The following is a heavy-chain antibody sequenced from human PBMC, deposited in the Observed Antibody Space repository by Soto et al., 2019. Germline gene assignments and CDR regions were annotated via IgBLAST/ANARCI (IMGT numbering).Heavy chain of an antibody. CDR1: GGSISSGGYS. Sequence: SETLSLTCAVSGGSISSGGYSWSWVRQPPGKGLEWIGYIYHSGSTYYNPSLKSRVTISVDRSKNQFSLKLSSVTAADTAVYYCARARMLYGMDVWGQGTTVTVSS. J-gene: IGHJ6*02. CDR2: IYHSGST. D-gene: IGHD3-16*01. V-gene: IGHV4-30-2*01. CDR3: ARARMLYGMDV.